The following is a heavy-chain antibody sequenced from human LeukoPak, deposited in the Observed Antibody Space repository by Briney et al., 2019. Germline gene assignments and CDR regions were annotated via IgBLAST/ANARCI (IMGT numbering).Heavy chain of an antibody. D-gene: IGHD6-19*01. Sequence: ASVTVSCKASGYTFTGYYMHWVRQAPGQGLEWMGWINPNSGGTNYAQKFQGRVTMTRDTSISTAYMELSRLRSDDTAVYYCARDLIAVADVGGWFDPWGQGSPVTVSS. CDR3: ARDLIAVADVGGWFDP. J-gene: IGHJ5*02. CDR2: INPNSGGT. V-gene: IGHV1-2*02. CDR1: GYTFTGYY.